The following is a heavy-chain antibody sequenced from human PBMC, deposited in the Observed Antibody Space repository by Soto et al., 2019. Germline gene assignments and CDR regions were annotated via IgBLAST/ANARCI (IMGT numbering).Heavy chain of an antibody. Sequence: PSETLSLTGAVSGGSISSSNWWSWVRQPPGKGLEWIGEIYHSGSTNYNPSLKSRVTISVDKSKNQFSLKLSSVTAADTAVYYCASRGFGELGAFDIWGQGTMVTVSS. CDR3: ASRGFGELGAFDI. D-gene: IGHD3-10*01. J-gene: IGHJ3*02. CDR1: GGSISSSNW. V-gene: IGHV4-4*02. CDR2: IYHSGST.